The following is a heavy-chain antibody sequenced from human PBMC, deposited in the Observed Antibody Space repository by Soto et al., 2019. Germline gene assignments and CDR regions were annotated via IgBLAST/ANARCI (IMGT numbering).Heavy chain of an antibody. J-gene: IGHJ4*02. CDR1: GGTFSSYA. V-gene: IGHV1-69*13. CDR3: ARGSFLTIFGVVIIEAYFDY. CDR2: IIPIFGTA. D-gene: IGHD3-3*01. Sequence: ASVKVSCKASGGTFSSYAISWVRQAPGQGLEWMGGIIPIFGTANYAQKFQGRVTITADESTSTAYMELSSLRSEDTAVYYCARGSFLTIFGVVIIEAYFDYWGQGTLVTVSS.